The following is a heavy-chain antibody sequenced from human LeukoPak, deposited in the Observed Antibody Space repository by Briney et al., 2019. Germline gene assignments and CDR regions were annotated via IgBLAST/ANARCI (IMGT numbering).Heavy chain of an antibody. V-gene: IGHV3-74*01. CDR2: VNPDGSSI. D-gene: IGHD3-16*01. CDR3: ARGGSYGDY. CDR1: GCTLSNYW. Sequence: PGGSLRLSCVASGCTLSNYWMHWVRQVPEKGLVWVSRVNPDGSSITYANSVKGRFTSSRDNAKNTLYLQMNRLRVEDTAVYYCARGGSYGDYWGQGILVTVSS. J-gene: IGHJ4*02.